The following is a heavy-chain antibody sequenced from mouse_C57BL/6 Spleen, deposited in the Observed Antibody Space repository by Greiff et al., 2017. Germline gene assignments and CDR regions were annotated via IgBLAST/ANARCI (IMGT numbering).Heavy chain of an antibody. CDR1: GYSITSGYY. CDR2: ISYDGSN. CDR3: ARGRAYAMDY. J-gene: IGHJ4*01. V-gene: IGHV3-6*01. Sequence: EVQLQESGPGLVKPSQFLSLTCSVTGYSITSGYYWNWIRQFPGNKLEWMGYISYDGSNNYNPSLKNRISITRDTSKNQFFLKLNSVTTEDTATYYCARGRAYAMDYWGQGTSVTVSS.